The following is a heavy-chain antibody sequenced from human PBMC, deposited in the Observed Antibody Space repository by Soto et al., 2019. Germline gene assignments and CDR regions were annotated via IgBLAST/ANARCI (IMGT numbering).Heavy chain of an antibody. CDR1: GGSISSSSYY. Sequence: PSETLSLTCTVSGGSISSSSYYWGWIRQPPGKGLEWIGSIYYSGSTYYNPSLKSRVTISVDTSKNQFSLKLSSVTAADTAVYYCARVPAATVYYYYGMDVWGQGTTVTVSS. D-gene: IGHD2-2*01. J-gene: IGHJ6*02. V-gene: IGHV4-39*01. CDR2: IYYSGST. CDR3: ARVPAATVYYYYGMDV.